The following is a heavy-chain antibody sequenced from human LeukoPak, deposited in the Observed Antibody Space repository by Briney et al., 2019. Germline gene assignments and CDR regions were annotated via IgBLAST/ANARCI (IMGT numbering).Heavy chain of an antibody. D-gene: IGHD1-1*01. CDR1: GYTFTSYH. CDR2: IYSSGDVR. J-gene: IGHJ4*02. Sequence: ASVKVSCKASGYTFTSYHLHWVRQAPGQGLEWMGIIYSSGDVRGHAQNFQDRLTMTRDTSTSTIYMELSSLGSEDTAVYYCARETPDAYNFDYWGQGTLVTVSS. CDR3: ARETPDAYNFDY. V-gene: IGHV1-46*01.